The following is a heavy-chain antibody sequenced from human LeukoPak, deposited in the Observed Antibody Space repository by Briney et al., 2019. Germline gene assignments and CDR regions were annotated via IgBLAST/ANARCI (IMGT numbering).Heavy chain of an antibody. CDR2: IYYSGST. CDR3: AFDSSGYYYSFDY. CDR1: AGSISSSTYY. V-gene: IGHV4-39*01. Sequence: SETLSLTCTVSAGSISSSTYYWGWIRQPPGKGLEWIGNIYYSGSTYYNPSLKSRVTISVDTSKNQFSLKLSSVTAADTAVYYCAFDSSGYYYSFDYWGQGTLVTVSS. D-gene: IGHD3-22*01. J-gene: IGHJ4*02.